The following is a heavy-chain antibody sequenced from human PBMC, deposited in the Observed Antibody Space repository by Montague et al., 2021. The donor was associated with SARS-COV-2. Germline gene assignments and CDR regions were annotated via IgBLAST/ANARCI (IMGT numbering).Heavy chain of an antibody. J-gene: IGHJ5*02. V-gene: IGHV4-34*03. CDR2: INHSGST. Sequence: SETLSLTYAVYGGSFSGYYWSWIRQPPGKGLEWIGEINHSGSTNYNPSLKGRVTISVDTSKNQFSLKLSSVTAADTGVYYCALPAAGARFDPWGQGTLVTVSS. D-gene: IGHD2-2*01. CDR1: GGSFSGYY. CDR3: ALPAAGARFDP.